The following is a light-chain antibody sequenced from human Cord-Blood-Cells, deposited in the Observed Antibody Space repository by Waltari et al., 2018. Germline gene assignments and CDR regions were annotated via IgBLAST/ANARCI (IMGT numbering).Light chain of an antibody. Sequence: QSALTQPRSVSGSPGSSVTIPCTGPSSDVGGYNYVSWYQQHPGKAPKLMIYDVSKRPSGVPDRVSGSKSGNTASLTISGLQAEDEADYYCCSYAGSYTYVFGTGTKVTVL. CDR3: CSYAGSYTYV. CDR1: SSDVGGYNY. V-gene: IGLV2-11*01. J-gene: IGLJ1*01. CDR2: DVS.